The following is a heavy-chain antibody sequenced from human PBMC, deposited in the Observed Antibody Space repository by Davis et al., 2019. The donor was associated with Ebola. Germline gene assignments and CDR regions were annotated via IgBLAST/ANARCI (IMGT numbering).Heavy chain of an antibody. D-gene: IGHD2-15*01. V-gene: IGHV3-74*01. CDR2: INTDGSTI. Sequence: GESLMISCAASGFTFSSYWLHWVRPAPGKGLVLVSRINTDGSTINYADSVKGRFTIFRDNAKNTVYLQMNSLRAEDTAVYYCARVASGALNWWFDPWGQGTLVTVSS. CDR1: GFTFSSYW. CDR3: ARVASGALNWWFDP. J-gene: IGHJ5*02.